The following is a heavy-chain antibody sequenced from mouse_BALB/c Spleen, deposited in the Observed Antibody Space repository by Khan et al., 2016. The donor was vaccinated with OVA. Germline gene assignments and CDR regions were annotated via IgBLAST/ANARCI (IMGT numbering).Heavy chain of an antibody. V-gene: IGHV3-8*02. Sequence: EVQLQESGPSLVQPSQTLSLTCSVTGDSISSGYWSWIRKFPGNKLEYMGYMISSGYTYYNPSLKSRISITRHTSKYQYYLKLNSLTTEDTATYYCARSTYRYAFAYWGQGTLVTVSA. CDR3: ARSTYRYAFAY. CDR1: GDSISSGY. CDR2: MISSGYT. J-gene: IGHJ3*01. D-gene: IGHD2-14*01.